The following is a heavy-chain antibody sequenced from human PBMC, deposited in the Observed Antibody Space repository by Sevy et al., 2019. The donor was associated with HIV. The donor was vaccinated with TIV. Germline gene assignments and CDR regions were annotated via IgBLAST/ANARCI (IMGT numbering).Heavy chain of an antibody. Sequence: GGSLRLSCPASGFTFSTYSMTWVRQAPRKGLEWVSAISDTGTSTYYTDSVEGRFTISRDNSKSTLFLHMNSLRAEDTALYYCAKFAGDFPHFDFWGLGTLVTVSS. V-gene: IGHV3-23*01. D-gene: IGHD7-27*01. CDR2: ISDTGTST. J-gene: IGHJ4*02. CDR3: AKFAGDFPHFDF. CDR1: GFTFSTYS.